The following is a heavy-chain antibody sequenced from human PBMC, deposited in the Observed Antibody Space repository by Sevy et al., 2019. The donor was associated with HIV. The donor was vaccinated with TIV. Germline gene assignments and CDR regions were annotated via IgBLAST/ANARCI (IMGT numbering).Heavy chain of an antibody. CDR1: GFTSSSYA. CDR2: LSDNGVRK. D-gene: IGHD3-3*01. V-gene: IGHV3-23*01. Sequence: GGSLRLSCAASGFTSSSYAMSWVRQPPGRGLEWVSSLSDNGVRKYYAESVKGRFTIFRDNSKNILYLQMNSLKAEDTAVYYCTRDRATSASGTLFDYWGQGTLVTVSS. CDR3: TRDRATSASGTLFDY. J-gene: IGHJ4*02.